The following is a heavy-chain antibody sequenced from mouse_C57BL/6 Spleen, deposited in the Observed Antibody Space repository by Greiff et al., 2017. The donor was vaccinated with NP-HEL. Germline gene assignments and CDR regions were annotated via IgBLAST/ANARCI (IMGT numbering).Heavy chain of an antibody. CDR2: INPSTGGT. Sequence: EVKLVESGPELVKPGASVKISCKASGYSFTGYYMNWVKQSPEKSLEWIGEINPSTGGTTYNQQFKAKATLTVAKSSSTAYMQLKSLTSEDSAVYYCAIHYYGSSSYWYFDVWGTGTTVTVSS. J-gene: IGHJ1*03. CDR3: AIHYYGSSSYWYFDV. CDR1: GYSFTGYY. D-gene: IGHD1-1*01. V-gene: IGHV1-42*01.